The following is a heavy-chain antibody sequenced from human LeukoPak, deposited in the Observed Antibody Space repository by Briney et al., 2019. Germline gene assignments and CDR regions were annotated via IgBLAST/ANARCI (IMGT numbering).Heavy chain of an antibody. Sequence: PSQTLSLTCTVSGGSISSGDYYWSWIRQPPGKGLEWIGYIYYSGSTYYNPSLKSRVTISVDTSKNQFSLKLSSVTAAGTAVYYCARDGSGSYNWFDPWGQGTLVTVSS. J-gene: IGHJ5*02. CDR2: IYYSGST. CDR3: ARDGSGSYNWFDP. D-gene: IGHD1-26*01. CDR1: GGSISSGDYY. V-gene: IGHV4-30-4*01.